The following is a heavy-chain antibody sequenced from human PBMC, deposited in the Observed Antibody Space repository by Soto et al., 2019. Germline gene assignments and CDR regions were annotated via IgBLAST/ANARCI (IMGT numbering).Heavy chain of an antibody. Sequence: SDTLSLTCTVSGVSISSDYWSWIRQPPGKGLEWIGYIYYTATTTYNPSFKTRLTISVDSSKNQFSLNLTPVSATDTAVYYCARLDGFYQAFDTWGEGTLVTVS. D-gene: IGHD3-22*01. V-gene: IGHV4-59*08. CDR3: ARLDGFYQAFDT. J-gene: IGHJ5*02. CDR1: GVSISSDY. CDR2: IYYTATT.